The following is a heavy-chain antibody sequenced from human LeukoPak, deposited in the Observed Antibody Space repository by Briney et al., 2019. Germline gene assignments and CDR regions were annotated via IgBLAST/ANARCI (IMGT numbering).Heavy chain of an antibody. J-gene: IGHJ4*02. D-gene: IGHD4-17*01. CDR3: ARVPGDYSVRFRDPYYFDY. Sequence: ASVKVSCKASGYTFTSYYMHWVRQAPGQGLEWMGWISAYNGNTNYAQKLQGRVTMTTDTSTSTAYMGLRSLRSDDTAVYYCARVPGDYSVRFRDPYYFDYWGQGTLVTVSS. CDR2: ISAYNGNT. CDR1: GYTFTSYY. V-gene: IGHV1-18*04.